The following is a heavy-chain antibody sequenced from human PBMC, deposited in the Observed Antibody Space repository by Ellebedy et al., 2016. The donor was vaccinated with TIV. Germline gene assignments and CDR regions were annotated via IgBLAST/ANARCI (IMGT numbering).Heavy chain of an antibody. D-gene: IGHD3-3*01. V-gene: IGHV1-3*01. CDR3: ARGLRFGSGRDYYGMNV. CDR2: INAGNGNT. CDR1: GYTFTSYA. Sequence: ASVKVSCKASGYTFTSYAMHWVRQAPGQRLEWMGWINAGNGNTKYSQKFQGRVTITRDTSASTAYMELSSLRSEDTAVYYCARGLRFGSGRDYYGMNVWGQGTTVTVSS. J-gene: IGHJ6*02.